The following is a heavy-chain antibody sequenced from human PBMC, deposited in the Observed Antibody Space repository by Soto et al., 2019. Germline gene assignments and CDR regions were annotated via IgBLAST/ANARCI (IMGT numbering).Heavy chain of an antibody. CDR2: ISGGGGSR. J-gene: IGHJ5*02. CDR1: GFTFSSYA. V-gene: IGHV3-23*01. D-gene: IGHD5-18*01. CDR3: AKVMVKNWFDP. Sequence: GGSLRLSCAASGFTFSSYAISWVRKAPGKGLEWVSLISGGGGSRYYADSVKGRFTISRDNSKNTLYLQMNSLRADDTAVYYCAKVMVKNWFDPWGQGTLVTVSS.